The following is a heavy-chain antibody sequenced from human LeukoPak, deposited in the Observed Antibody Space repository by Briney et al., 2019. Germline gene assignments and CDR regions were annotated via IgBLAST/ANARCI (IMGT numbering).Heavy chain of an antibody. V-gene: IGHV1-2*02. Sequence: EASVKVSCKASGYTFTSYDINWVRQAPGQGLEWMGWIDPNSGGTNYAQKFQGRVTMTRDTSISTAYMELSRLRSGDTAVYYCARFRGPWGDSSGYDDDAFDIWGQGTMVTVSS. CDR2: IDPNSGGT. CDR1: GYTFTSYD. J-gene: IGHJ3*02. CDR3: ARFRGPWGDSSGYDDDAFDI. D-gene: IGHD3-22*01.